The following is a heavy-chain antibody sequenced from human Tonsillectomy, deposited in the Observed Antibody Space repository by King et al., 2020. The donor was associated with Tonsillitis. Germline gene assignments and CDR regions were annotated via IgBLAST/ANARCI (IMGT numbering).Heavy chain of an antibody. Sequence: QLQESGPGMVKPAQTLSLTCTVSGGSIGTGSYNWSWIRQPAGKGLEWIGRIQTSGSSNYNPSLKSRVTISVDMSKNQSSLKLSSVTAADTAVYYCARDPGSGWYNGAFDIWGQGTLVTVSS. CDR2: IQTSGSS. CDR3: ARDPGSGWYNGAFDI. D-gene: IGHD6-19*01. CDR1: GGSIGTGSYN. V-gene: IGHV4-61*02. J-gene: IGHJ3*02.